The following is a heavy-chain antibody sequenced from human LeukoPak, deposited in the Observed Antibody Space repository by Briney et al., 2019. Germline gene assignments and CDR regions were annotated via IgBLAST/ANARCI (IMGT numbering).Heavy chain of an antibody. Sequence: GASVKVSCKVSGYTLTELSMHWVRQAPGKGLEWMGGFDPEDGETIYAQKFQGRVTMTEDTSTDTAYMELSSLRSEDTAAYYCATDSMTTVTTGAFDIWGQGTMVTVSS. D-gene: IGHD4-17*01. CDR1: GYTLTELS. CDR2: FDPEDGET. V-gene: IGHV1-24*01. J-gene: IGHJ3*02. CDR3: ATDSMTTVTTGAFDI.